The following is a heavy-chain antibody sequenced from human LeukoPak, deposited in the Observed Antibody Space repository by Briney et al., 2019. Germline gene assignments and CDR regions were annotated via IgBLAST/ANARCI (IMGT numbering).Heavy chain of an antibody. CDR3: ARRTRGYSYGPYYYGMDV. J-gene: IGHJ6*02. D-gene: IGHD5-18*01. CDR2: IYYSGST. Sequence: SETLSLTCTVSSGSISSYYWSWIRQPPGKGLEWIGYIYYSGSTNYNPSLKSRVTISVDTSKNQFSLKLSSVTAADTAVYYCARRTRGYSYGPYYYGMDVWGQGTTVTVSS. CDR1: SGSISSYY. V-gene: IGHV4-59*08.